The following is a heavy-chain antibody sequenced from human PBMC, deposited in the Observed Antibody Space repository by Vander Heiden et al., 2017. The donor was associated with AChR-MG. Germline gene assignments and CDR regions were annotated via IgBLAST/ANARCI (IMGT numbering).Heavy chain of an antibody. D-gene: IGHD2-21*02. CDR1: GFTFSNYA. CDR3: AKWGVNWGLGFDY. CDR2: ITVNGDRK. V-gene: IGHV3-23*01. J-gene: IGHJ4*02. Sequence: EVQLLESGGGLVQPGGSLRLSCAASGFTFSNYAMSWVRQAPGKGLEWVSHITVNGDRKSYADAGKGRFTISRDNSKNTMSLQMNSMRDEDTDVYYCAKWGVNWGLGFDYWGQGNLVTVSS.